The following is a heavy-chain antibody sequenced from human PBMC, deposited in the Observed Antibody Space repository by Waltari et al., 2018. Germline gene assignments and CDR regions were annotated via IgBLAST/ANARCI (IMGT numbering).Heavy chain of an antibody. CDR3: TTLDAPGGG. CDR2: IKSQNDGATT. CDR1: GFSFTPSW. J-gene: IGHJ4*01. D-gene: IGHD2-15*01. V-gene: IGHV3-15*01. Sequence: EVQMVESGGGSMKPGDSLRLSCAASGFSFTPSWLTWVRQSPGKGREWVGRIKSQNDGATTDFAASVRGRFSISIDDSQNMVFLQMNSLRTEDTAVYYCTTLDAPGGGWGHGTLVTVSS.